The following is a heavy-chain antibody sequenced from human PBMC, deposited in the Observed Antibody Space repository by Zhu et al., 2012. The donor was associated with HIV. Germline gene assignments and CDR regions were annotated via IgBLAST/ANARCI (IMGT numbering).Heavy chain of an antibody. D-gene: IGHD1-1*01. J-gene: IGHJ4*02. V-gene: IGHV4-59*11. CDR1: GGSMSSHY. Sequence: QVQLQESGPQLVKPSETLSLTCTVSGGSMSSHYWNWVRQPPGKGLQWIGYMYSSGSTKYNFSLKSRVAISLDMSKNQFSLTLSSVTTADTAVYYCARSVKGQLVFDSWGQGALVTVPS. CDR3: ARSVKGQLVFDS. CDR2: MYSSGST.